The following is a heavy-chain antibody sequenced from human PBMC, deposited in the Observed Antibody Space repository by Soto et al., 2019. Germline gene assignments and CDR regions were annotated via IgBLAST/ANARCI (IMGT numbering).Heavy chain of an antibody. Sequence: EVQLVESGGGLVQPGGSLRLSCEASGFTFRKYDMHWFRQGTGKGLEWVSGISAAGDPDYADSVEGRFTISRENAQNSFFLQMNSLRVGDTAVYYCARTDRDFYGLEVWGQGTTVIVSS. CDR1: GFTFRKYD. CDR2: ISAAGDP. CDR3: ARTDRDFYGLEV. V-gene: IGHV3-13*05. J-gene: IGHJ6*02.